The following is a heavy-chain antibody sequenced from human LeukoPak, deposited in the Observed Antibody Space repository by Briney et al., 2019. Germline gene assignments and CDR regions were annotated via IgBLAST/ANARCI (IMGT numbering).Heavy chain of an antibody. CDR1: GDSMTGTSHF. Sequence: SETLSLTCTVSGDSMTGTSHFWDWIRQPPGKGLEWIGSIYYRGSTYYNPSLKSRVTISVDTSKNQFSLKLSSVTAADTAVYYCARAMVRGVIIHAFDIRGQGTMVTVSS. J-gene: IGHJ3*02. V-gene: IGHV4-39*07. D-gene: IGHD3-10*01. CDR2: IYYRGST. CDR3: ARAMVRGVIIHAFDI.